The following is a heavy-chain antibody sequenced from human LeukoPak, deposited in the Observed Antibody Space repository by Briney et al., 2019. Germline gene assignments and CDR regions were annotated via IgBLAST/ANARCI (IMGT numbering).Heavy chain of an antibody. V-gene: IGHV3-66*01. CDR1: GFTFSSYG. CDR3: ARTGIVGASNFDY. Sequence: GGTLRLSCAASGFTFSSYGMSWVRQAPGKGLEWVSVIYSGGSTYYADSVKGRFTISRDNSKNTLYLQMNSLRAEDTAVYYCARTGIVGASNFDYWGQGTLVTVSS. D-gene: IGHD1-26*01. CDR2: IYSGGST. J-gene: IGHJ4*02.